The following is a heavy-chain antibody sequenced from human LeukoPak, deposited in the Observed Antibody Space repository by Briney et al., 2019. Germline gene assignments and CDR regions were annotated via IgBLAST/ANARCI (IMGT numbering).Heavy chain of an antibody. CDR3: ASGDSGYFEGLN. CDR2: INPNSGGT. Sequence: GASVKVSCKASGYTFTGYYMHWVRQAPGQGLEWMGWINPNSGGTNYARKFQGRVTMTRDTSISTAYMELSRLRSDDTAVYYCASGDSGYFEGLNWGQGTLVTVSS. J-gene: IGHJ4*02. V-gene: IGHV1-2*02. CDR1: GYTFTGYY. D-gene: IGHD3-22*01.